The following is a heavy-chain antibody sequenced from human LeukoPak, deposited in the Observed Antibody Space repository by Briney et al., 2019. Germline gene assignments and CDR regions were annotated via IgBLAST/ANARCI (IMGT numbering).Heavy chain of an antibody. CDR1: GYTLTELS. D-gene: IGHD3-22*01. V-gene: IGHV1-24*01. CDR3: ATIYDDSSGYSPTFDY. Sequence: ASVKVSCKVSGYTLTELSMHWVRQAPGKGLEWMGGFDPEDGETIYAQKFQGRVTMTEDTSTDTAHMELSSLRSEDTAVYYCATIYDDSSGYSPTFDYWGQGTLVTVSS. CDR2: FDPEDGET. J-gene: IGHJ4*02.